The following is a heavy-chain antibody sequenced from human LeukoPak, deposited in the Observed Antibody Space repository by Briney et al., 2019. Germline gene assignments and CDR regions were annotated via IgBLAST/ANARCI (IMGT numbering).Heavy chain of an antibody. V-gene: IGHV4-34*01. CDR1: GGSFSGYY. CDR2: INHSGST. J-gene: IGHJ4*02. CDR3: ARHGTGTGY. Sequence: PSETLSLTCAVYGGSFSGYYWSWIRQPPGKGLEWIGEINHSGSTNYNPPLKSRVTISVDTSKNQFSLKLSSVTAADTAVYYCARHGTGTGYWGQGTLVTVSS. D-gene: IGHD1-7*01.